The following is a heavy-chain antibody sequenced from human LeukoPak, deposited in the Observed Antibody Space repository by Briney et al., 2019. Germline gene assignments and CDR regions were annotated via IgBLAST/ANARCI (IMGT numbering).Heavy chain of an antibody. CDR3: SRDSRDIAWYFEF. D-gene: IGHD2-15*01. CDR1: GFTFSSSA. J-gene: IGHJ4*02. V-gene: IGHV3-23*01. CDR2: ITGSGGST. Sequence: PRGSLRLSCAASGFTFSSSAMGWGCQAPREGLEWVSLITGSGGSTFYADSVNSRFTISRDNSKSTPYLQTNSLRAEYTVVYYCSRDSRDIAWYFEFWGQGPLVSVSS.